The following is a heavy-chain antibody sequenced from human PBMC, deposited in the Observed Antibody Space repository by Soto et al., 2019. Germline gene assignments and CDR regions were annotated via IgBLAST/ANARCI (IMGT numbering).Heavy chain of an antibody. D-gene: IGHD2-15*01. CDR1: GFTFSSYA. J-gene: IGHJ6*02. CDR3: VKSSPGYCSGGSCYGMDV. CDR2: ISSNGGST. V-gene: IGHV3-64D*06. Sequence: GGSLRLSCSASGFTFSSYAMHWVRQAPGGLEYVSAISSNGGSTYYADSVKGRFTISRDNSKNTLYLQMSSLRAEDTAVYYCVKSSPGYCSGGSCYGMDVWGQGTTVTVSS.